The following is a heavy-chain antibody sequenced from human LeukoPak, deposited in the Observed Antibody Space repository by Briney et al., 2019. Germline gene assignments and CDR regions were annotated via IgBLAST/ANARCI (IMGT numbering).Heavy chain of an antibody. CDR1: GFTSSSYW. V-gene: IGHV3-7*01. J-gene: IGHJ4*02. D-gene: IGHD6-6*01. Sequence: GGSLRLSCAASGFTSSSYWMSWVRQAPGKGLEWVANIKQDGSEKYYVDSVKGRFTISRDNAKSSLYLQMNSLRAEDTAVYYCARSSSGAFDCWGQGTLVTVSS. CDR3: ARSSSGAFDC. CDR2: IKQDGSEK.